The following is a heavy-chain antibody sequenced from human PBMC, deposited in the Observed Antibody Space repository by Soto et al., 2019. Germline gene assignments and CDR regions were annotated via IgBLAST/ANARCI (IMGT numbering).Heavy chain of an antibody. D-gene: IGHD6-19*01. CDR1: GGSFSGYY. Sequence: SETLSLTCAVYGGSFSGYYWSWIRQPPGKGLEWIGEINHSGSTNYNPSLQSRVTISVDTSKNQFSLKLSSVTAADTAVYYCARAHSAVANNYYYYMDVWGKGTTVTVSS. V-gene: IGHV4-34*01. CDR3: ARAHSAVANNYYYYMDV. CDR2: INHSGST. J-gene: IGHJ6*03.